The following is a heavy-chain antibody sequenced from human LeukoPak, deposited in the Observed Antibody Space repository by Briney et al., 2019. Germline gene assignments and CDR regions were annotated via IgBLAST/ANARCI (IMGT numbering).Heavy chain of an antibody. V-gene: IGHV3-48*01. CDR3: ARVRGAYYFDY. J-gene: IGHJ4*02. Sequence: SFITTRSITICYPDSVKGRFTISRDNAKNSLYLQMNSLRAEDTAVYYCARVRGAYYFDYWGQGALVTVSS. CDR2: ITTRSITI. D-gene: IGHD3-16*01.